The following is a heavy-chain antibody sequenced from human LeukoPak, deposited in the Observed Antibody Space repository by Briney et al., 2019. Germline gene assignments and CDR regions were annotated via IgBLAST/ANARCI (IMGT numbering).Heavy chain of an antibody. V-gene: IGHV3-23*01. J-gene: IGHJ4*02. CDR2: ISANGINT. CDR1: GFSFSIYG. D-gene: IGHD3-10*01. CDR3: AKALHGAFDY. Sequence: PGGTLRLSCAASGFSFSIYGMSWVRQAPGKGLHWLSAISANGINTYYADSVKGRFTISRDNSKNTLYLHMHSLRADDTALYYCAKALHGAFDYWGQGILVTVSS.